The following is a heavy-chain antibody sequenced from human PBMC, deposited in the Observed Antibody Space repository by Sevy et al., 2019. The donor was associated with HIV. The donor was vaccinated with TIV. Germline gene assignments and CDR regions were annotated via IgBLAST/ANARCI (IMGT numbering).Heavy chain of an antibody. CDR2: INQDGIRK. Sequence: GGSLRLSCAASGFTFSSSWMSWVRQTPGKGLEWVANINQDGIRKYYVDSVKGRFTISRDNAKNALYLQMNSLRADDTAVYYCVRVPQFYYDSRVGYYYGMDVWGQGTTVTVSS. V-gene: IGHV3-7*01. CDR1: GFTFSSSW. D-gene: IGHD3-22*01. CDR3: VRVPQFYYDSRVGYYYGMDV. J-gene: IGHJ6*02.